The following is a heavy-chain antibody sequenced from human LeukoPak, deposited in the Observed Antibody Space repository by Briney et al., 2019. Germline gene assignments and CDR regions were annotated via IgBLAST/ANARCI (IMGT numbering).Heavy chain of an antibody. Sequence: PGRSLRLSCAASGFTFSTYWMHWVRQVPGKGLVWVSRINTDGSVTSYADSVKGRFTISRDNARNTLYLHMNSLRAEDTAVYYCGRSSNSPDYCGQGTLVTVSS. CDR1: GFTFSTYW. CDR2: INTDGSVT. D-gene: IGHD1-1*01. J-gene: IGHJ4*02. CDR3: GRSSNSPDY. V-gene: IGHV3-74*01.